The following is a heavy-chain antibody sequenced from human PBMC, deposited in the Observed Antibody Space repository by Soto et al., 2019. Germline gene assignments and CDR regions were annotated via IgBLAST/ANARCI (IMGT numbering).Heavy chain of an antibody. CDR2: MFHSGST. D-gene: IGHD5-12*01. CDR3: ANQRSREGYNFIEY. CDR1: GYSISSGFH. Sequence: SETLSLTCAVSGYSISSGFHWGWIRQPPGKGLEWIGIMFHSGSTYYNPSLQSRVTISVDTSKNQVSLKLTSVTVAETAVYFCANQRSREGYNFIEYWGQGIQVTVSS. J-gene: IGHJ4*02. V-gene: IGHV4-38-2*01.